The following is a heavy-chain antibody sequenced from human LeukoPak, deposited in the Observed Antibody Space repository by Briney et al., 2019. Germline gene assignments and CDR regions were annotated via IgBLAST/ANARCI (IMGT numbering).Heavy chain of an antibody. Sequence: AXVKVSCKASGYTFTSYYMHWVRQAPGQGVEGMGIINPSGGSTIYAQKFQGRVTMTRDTSTSTVYMELSSLRSEDTAVYYCARVGYYYDSSGYSNYWGQGTLVTVSS. CDR2: INPSGGST. D-gene: IGHD3-22*01. V-gene: IGHV1-46*03. CDR1: GYTFTSYY. CDR3: ARVGYYYDSSGYSNY. J-gene: IGHJ4*02.